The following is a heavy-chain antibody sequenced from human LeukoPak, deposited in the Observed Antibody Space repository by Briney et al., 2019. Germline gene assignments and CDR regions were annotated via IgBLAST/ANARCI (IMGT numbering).Heavy chain of an antibody. V-gene: IGHV3-48*03. J-gene: IGHJ4*02. CDR1: GFTFSSYE. D-gene: IGHD5-24*01. CDR3: ARDRSYNLDY. CDR2: ISSSGSTI. Sequence: GGSLRLSCAASGFTFSSYEMNWVRQAPGKGLEWVSYISSSGSTIYYADSVKGRFTISRDNAKNSLYLQMNNLRAEDTAVYYCARDRSYNLDYWGQGTLVTVSS.